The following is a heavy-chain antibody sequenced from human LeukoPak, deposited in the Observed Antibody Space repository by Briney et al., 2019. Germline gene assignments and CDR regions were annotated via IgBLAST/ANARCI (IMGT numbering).Heavy chain of an antibody. CDR1: GFTFRSYA. D-gene: IGHD6-13*01. CDR3: ARDDEGRRQLGFYVYYGKDV. J-gene: IGHJ6*02. V-gene: IGHV3-30*04. Sequence: AKSLRFSCAASGFTFRSYAMHWLRQAPGKGLEWVSDISYDGSNKNYADSVKGRFTVSRDNSKNTLYLQMNSLRAEDTAVYYCARDDEGRRQLGFYVYYGKDVWGQGTTVTVSS. CDR2: ISYDGSNK.